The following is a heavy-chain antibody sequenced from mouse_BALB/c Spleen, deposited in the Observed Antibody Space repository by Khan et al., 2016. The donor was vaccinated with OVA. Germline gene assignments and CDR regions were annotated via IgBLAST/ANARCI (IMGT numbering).Heavy chain of an antibody. J-gene: IGHJ3*01. D-gene: IGHD2-3*01. V-gene: IGHV14-1*02. CDR2: IDPENGQT. Sequence: VQLQQSGAELVRPGTLVKLSCKASGFNIKDYYMHWVKQRPEQGLVWIGKIDPENGQTIYDPKFQGKARITSDTSSNTAYLQLSSLTSEDTAVYYCARDCYSPWVAYGGQGTLVTVSA. CDR3: ARDCYSPWVAY. CDR1: GFNIKDYY.